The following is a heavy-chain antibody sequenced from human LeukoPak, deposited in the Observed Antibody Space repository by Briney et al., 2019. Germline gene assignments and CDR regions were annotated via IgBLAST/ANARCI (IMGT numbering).Heavy chain of an antibody. CDR1: GGSISSSSYY. V-gene: IGHV4-39*07. Sequence: SETLSLTCTVSGGSISSSSYYWGWIRQPPGKGLEWIGSIYYSGSTDYNPSLKSRVTISVDRSKNQFSLKLSSVTAADTAVYYCARADLGYFDLWGRGTLVTVSS. J-gene: IGHJ2*01. CDR3: ARADLGYFDL. CDR2: IYYSGST.